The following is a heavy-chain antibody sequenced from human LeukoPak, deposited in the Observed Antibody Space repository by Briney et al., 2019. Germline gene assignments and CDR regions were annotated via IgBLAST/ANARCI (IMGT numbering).Heavy chain of an antibody. CDR3: ARDTPMVRGVIITEIVYYFDY. Sequence: GGSLRLSCAASGFTFSSYWMSWVRQAPGKGLEWVANIKQDGSEKYYMDSVKGRFTISRDNAKNSLYLQMDSLRAEDTAVYYCARDTPMVRGVIITEIVYYFDYWGQGTLVTVSS. V-gene: IGHV3-7*01. CDR2: IKQDGSEK. J-gene: IGHJ4*02. CDR1: GFTFSSYW. D-gene: IGHD3-10*01.